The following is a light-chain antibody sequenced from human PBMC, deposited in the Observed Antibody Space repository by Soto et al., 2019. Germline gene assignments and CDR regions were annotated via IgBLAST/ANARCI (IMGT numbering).Light chain of an antibody. J-gene: IGKJ1*01. Sequence: EIVLTQSPGTLXLSPGERATXSXRXSQSXTSSHLAWYQQKPGQAPRLLIYGASSRATGIPDRFSGSGSGTDFTLTISRLEPEDFAVYYCQQYVSSRAFGQGTKVEI. CDR2: GAS. CDR3: QQYVSSRA. CDR1: QSXTSSH. V-gene: IGKV3-20*01.